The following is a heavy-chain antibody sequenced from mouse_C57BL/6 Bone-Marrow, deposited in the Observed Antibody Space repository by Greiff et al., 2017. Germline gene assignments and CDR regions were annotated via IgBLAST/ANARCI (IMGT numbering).Heavy chain of an antibody. V-gene: IGHV5-4*01. CDR2: ISDGGSYT. CDR1: GFTFSSYA. CDR3: ASDSANWYYLNY. Sequence: DVQLVESGGGLVKPGGSLKLSCAASGFTFSSYAMSWVRQTPEKRLEWVATISDGGSYTYYPDNVKGRFTISRDNAKNNLYLQMSHLKTEDTAMYYYASDSANWYYLNYEGRGTALTVTS. J-gene: IGHJ2*01. D-gene: IGHD4-1*01.